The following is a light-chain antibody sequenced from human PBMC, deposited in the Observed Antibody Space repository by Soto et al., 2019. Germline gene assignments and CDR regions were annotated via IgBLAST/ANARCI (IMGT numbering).Light chain of an antibody. V-gene: IGKV3-11*01. Sequence: EIVLTQSPGTLSLSLGERATLSCRASQSVSNYLAWYQQKPGQAPRLLIYDASYRATGIPARFSGGGSGTDFTLTISSLQPEDFATYYCLHHNNYWTFDQGTKVDIK. J-gene: IGKJ1*01. CDR2: DAS. CDR1: QSVSNY. CDR3: LHHNNYWT.